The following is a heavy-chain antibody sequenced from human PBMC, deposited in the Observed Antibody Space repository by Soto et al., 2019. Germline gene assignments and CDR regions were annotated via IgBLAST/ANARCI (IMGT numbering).Heavy chain of an antibody. D-gene: IGHD3-10*01. CDR1: GVCISSAAYG. V-gene: IGHV4-30-2*01. CDR3: ARAGGTMVRGVVFRWFDP. Sequence: LPLSGAVSGVCISSAAYGWSWIRPRPVQGLEWIGYIYHSGSTYYNQSLKSRVTISVDRSKNQFSLKLRSVTDADTAVYYCARAGGTMVRGVVFRWFDPWGQGTLVTVSS. CDR2: IYHSGST. J-gene: IGHJ5*02.